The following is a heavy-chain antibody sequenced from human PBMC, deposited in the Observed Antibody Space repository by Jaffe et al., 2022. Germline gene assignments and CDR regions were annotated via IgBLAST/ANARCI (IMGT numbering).Heavy chain of an antibody. CDR2: IYTSGST. CDR1: GGSISSGSYY. CDR3: ARADRARASITMVRGVSNAFDI. Sequence: QVQLQESGPGLVKPSQTLSLTCTVSGGSISSGSYYWSWIRQPAGKGLEWIGRIYTSGSTNYNPSLKSRVTISVDTSKNQFSLKLSSVTAADTAVYYCARADRARASITMVRGVSNAFDIWGQGTMVTVSS. V-gene: IGHV4-61*02. D-gene: IGHD3-10*01. J-gene: IGHJ3*02.